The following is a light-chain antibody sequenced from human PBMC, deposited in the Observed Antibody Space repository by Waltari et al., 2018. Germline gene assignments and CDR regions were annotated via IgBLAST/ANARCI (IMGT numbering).Light chain of an antibody. V-gene: IGKV1-33*01. CDR1: QDIEQH. J-gene: IGKJ2*01. CDR3: QQYDNIPHT. Sequence: DVQMTQAPSPLSASVGDRVTITCQASQDIEQHLNCYKQKPGKAPRLLLSDASNLETGVPLRFSGSRCRTDFTFTISSLQPEDVATYYCQQYDNIPHTVGQGTTLEIK. CDR2: DAS.